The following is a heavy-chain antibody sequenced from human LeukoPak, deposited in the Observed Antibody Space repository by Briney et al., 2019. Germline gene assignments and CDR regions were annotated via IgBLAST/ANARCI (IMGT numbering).Heavy chain of an antibody. CDR2: ISRSSTTI. V-gene: IGHV3-48*02. J-gene: IGHJ3*02. CDR3: ARLDSSGYYQDAFDI. D-gene: IGHD3-22*01. Sequence: GGSLRLSCAASGFTFSSYEMNWVRQAPGKGLEWVSYISRSSTTIYYADSVKGRFTISRDNAKNSLYLQMNSLRDEDTAVYYCARLDSSGYYQDAFDIWGQGTMVTVFS. CDR1: GFTFSSYE.